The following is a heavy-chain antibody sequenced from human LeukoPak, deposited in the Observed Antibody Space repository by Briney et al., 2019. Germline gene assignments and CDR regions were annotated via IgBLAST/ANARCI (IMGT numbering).Heavy chain of an antibody. CDR1: GGSISSYY. V-gene: IGHV4-59*01. Sequence: SETLSLTCTVSGGSISSYYWSWIRQPPGKGLEWIGYIYYSGSTNYNPSLKSRVTISVDTSKNQFSLKLSSVTASDTAVYYCARAPDGYNPFDYWGQGTLVTVSS. CDR2: IYYSGST. J-gene: IGHJ4*02. CDR3: ARAPDGYNPFDY. D-gene: IGHD5-24*01.